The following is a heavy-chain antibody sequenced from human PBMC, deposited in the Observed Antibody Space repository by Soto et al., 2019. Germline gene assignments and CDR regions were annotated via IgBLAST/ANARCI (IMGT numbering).Heavy chain of an antibody. V-gene: IGHV6-1*01. Sequence: PSQTLSLTCDISGDSVSSNSAAWNWIRHSPSRGLEWLGRTYYRSKWYNDYAVSVRGRITINPDTSKNQFSLQLKSVTPDDTAVYYCARGRAAGSGDRLDPWGQGTQVTFSS. CDR3: ARGRAAGSGDRLDP. D-gene: IGHD6-13*01. CDR1: GDSVSSNSAA. J-gene: IGHJ5*02. CDR2: TYYRSKWYN.